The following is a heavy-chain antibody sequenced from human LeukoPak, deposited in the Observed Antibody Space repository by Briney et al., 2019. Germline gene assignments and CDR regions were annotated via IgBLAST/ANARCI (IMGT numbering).Heavy chain of an antibody. CDR3: ARHSRPGYGDYENAFDI. CDR2: FYDSGST. Sequence: GSLRLSCAASGFTFSSYWMSWIRQPPGKGLEWIGNFYDSGSTWYNPSLKSRVTISGDTSKNQFSLKLTSVTAADTAVYYCARHSRPGYGDYENAFDIWGQGTMVTVSS. V-gene: IGHV4-39*01. CDR1: GFTFSSYW. D-gene: IGHD5-12*01. J-gene: IGHJ3*02.